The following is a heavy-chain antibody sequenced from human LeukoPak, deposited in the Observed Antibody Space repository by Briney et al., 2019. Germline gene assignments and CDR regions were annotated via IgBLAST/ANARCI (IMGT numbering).Heavy chain of an antibody. CDR3: ASDITDYYDSSGYAFDI. CDR1: GYTITGYY. D-gene: IGHD3-22*01. V-gene: IGHV1-2*06. J-gene: IGHJ3*02. Sequence: ASVKVSCKASGYTITGYYMHWVRQAPGQGLEWMGRINPNSGGTNYAQKFQGRVTMTRDTSISTAYMELSRLRSDDTAVYYCASDITDYYDSSGYAFDIWGQGTMVTVSS. CDR2: INPNSGGT.